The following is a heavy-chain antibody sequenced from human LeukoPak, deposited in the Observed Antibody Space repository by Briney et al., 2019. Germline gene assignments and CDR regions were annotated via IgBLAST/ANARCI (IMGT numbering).Heavy chain of an antibody. CDR1: GGTFSSYA. V-gene: IGHV1-69*05. CDR3: ARDRSFYIAVADNYYYYMDV. D-gene: IGHD6-19*01. Sequence: SVKVSCKASGGTFSSYAISWVRQAPGQGLERMGRIIPIFGTANYAQKFQGRVTITTDESTSTAYMELSSLRSEDTAVYYCARDRSFYIAVADNYYYYMDVWGKGTTVTVSS. J-gene: IGHJ6*03. CDR2: IIPIFGTA.